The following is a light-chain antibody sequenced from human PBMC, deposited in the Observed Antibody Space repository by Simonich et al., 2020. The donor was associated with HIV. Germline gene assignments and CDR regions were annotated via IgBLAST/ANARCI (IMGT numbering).Light chain of an antibody. V-gene: IGKV3-20*01. J-gene: IGKJ2*01. CDR2: DAS. Sequence: EIVLTQSPGTLSLSPGERITLSCRASQSVSSSYLAWYQQQPGLAPRLLIYDASSRATGIPDRFSGSGSGTDFTLTISRLEPEDFAVYYCQQYGSSPYTFGQGTKLEIK. CDR3: QQYGSSPYT. CDR1: QSVSSSY.